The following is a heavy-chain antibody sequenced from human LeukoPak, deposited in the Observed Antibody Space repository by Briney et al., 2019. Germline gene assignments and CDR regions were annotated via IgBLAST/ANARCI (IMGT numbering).Heavy chain of an antibody. CDR2: ISAYNGNT. J-gene: IGHJ4*02. Sequence: ASVKVSCKASGYAFTRYGISWVRQAPGQGLEWMGWISAYNGNTNYAQKLQGRVTMTTDTSTSTAYMQLRSLRSDDTAVYYCARDPLLGYYHSSGYGDYWGQGTLVTVSS. V-gene: IGHV1-18*01. D-gene: IGHD3-22*01. CDR3: ARDPLLGYYHSSGYGDY. CDR1: GYAFTRYG.